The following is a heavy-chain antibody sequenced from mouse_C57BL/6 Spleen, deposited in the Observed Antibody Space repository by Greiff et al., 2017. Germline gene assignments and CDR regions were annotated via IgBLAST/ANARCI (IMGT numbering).Heavy chain of an antibody. Sequence: VQLQQPGAELVMPGASVKLSCKASGYTFTSYWMHWVKQRPGQGLEWIGEIDPSDSYTNYNQKFKGKSTLTVDKSSSTAYMQLSSLTSEDSAVYYSARRGTGAMDYWGQGTSVTVSS. J-gene: IGHJ4*01. D-gene: IGHD3-3*01. CDR3: ARRGTGAMDY. CDR1: GYTFTSYW. V-gene: IGHV1-69*01. CDR2: IDPSDSYT.